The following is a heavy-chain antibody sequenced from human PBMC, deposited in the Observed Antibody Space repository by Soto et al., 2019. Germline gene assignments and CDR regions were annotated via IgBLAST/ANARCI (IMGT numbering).Heavy chain of an antibody. CDR2: ILYDGSNK. V-gene: IGHV3-30*18. CDR1: GFTFSNYG. D-gene: IGHD1-1*01. Sequence: QVQLVESGGGVVQPGTSLRLSCAASGFTFSNYGMHWVRQTPGKGLEWVAIILYDGSNKYYADSVKGRFTISRDNSKNTLYLQVSSLRAEDTAVYYCAKSRDAYNFYFYYGMDVWGQGTSVTVSS. J-gene: IGHJ6*02. CDR3: AKSRDAYNFYFYYGMDV.